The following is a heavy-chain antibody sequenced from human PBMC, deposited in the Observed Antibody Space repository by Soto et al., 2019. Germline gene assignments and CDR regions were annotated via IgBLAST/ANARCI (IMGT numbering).Heavy chain of an antibody. CDR1: GFTFSSYR. V-gene: IGHV3-21*01. Sequence: GGSLRLSCAASGFTFSSYRMNWVRQAPGKGLEWVSRISSSSSYIYYADSVKGRFTISRDNAKNSLYLQMNSLRAEDTAVYYCARDSDSSYYFDYWGQGTLVTVSS. CDR2: ISSSSSYI. CDR3: ARDSDSSYYFDY. J-gene: IGHJ4*02. D-gene: IGHD3-10*01.